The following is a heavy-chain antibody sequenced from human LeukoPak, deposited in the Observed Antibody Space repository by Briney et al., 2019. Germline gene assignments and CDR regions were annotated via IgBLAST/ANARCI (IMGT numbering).Heavy chain of an antibody. J-gene: IGHJ4*02. CDR1: GGSFSGYY. CDR3: AGGLPRDYYDSSGPPGDY. D-gene: IGHD3-22*01. CDR2: INHSGST. Sequence: SETLSLTCAVYGGSFSGYYWSWLRQPPGKGLEWIGEINHSGSTNYNPSLKSRVTISVDTSKNQFSLKLSSVTAADTAVYYCAGGLPRDYYDSSGPPGDYWGQGTLVTVSS. V-gene: IGHV4-34*01.